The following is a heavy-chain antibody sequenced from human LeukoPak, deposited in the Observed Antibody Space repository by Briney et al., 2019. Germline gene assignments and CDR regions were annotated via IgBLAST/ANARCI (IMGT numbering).Heavy chain of an antibody. CDR1: GGSISSSNW. Sequence: SGTLSLTCAVSGGSISSSNWWSWVRQPPGKGLEWIGEIYHSGSTNYNPSLKSRVTISVDKSKNQFSLKLSSVTAADTAVYYCARRPMIVVVITSSTGNMDVWGKGTTVTVSS. J-gene: IGHJ6*03. CDR3: ARRPMIVVVITSSTGNMDV. V-gene: IGHV4-4*02. D-gene: IGHD3-22*01. CDR2: IYHSGST.